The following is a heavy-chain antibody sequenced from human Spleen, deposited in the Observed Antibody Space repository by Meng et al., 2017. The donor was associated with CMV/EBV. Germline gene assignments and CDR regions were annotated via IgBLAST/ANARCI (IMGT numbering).Heavy chain of an antibody. CDR2: IKQDGSEK. CDR3: ARVNYNWNWGAFDI. D-gene: IGHD1-7*01. V-gene: IGHV3-7*01. CDR1: GFTFSSYW. Sequence: GESLKISCAASGFTFSSYWMSWVRQAPGKGLEWVANIKQDGSEKYYVDSVKGRFTISRDNAKNSLYLQMNNLRAEDTAVYYCARVNYNWNWGAFDIWGQGTMVTVSS. J-gene: IGHJ3*02.